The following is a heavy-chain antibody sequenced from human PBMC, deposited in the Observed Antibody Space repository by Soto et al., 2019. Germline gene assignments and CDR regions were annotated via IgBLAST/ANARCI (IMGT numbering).Heavy chain of an antibody. D-gene: IGHD3-3*01. CDR2: TYYRSKWYN. V-gene: IGHV6-1*01. CDR1: GDSVSSNSAA. J-gene: IGHJ6*02. CDR3: ARGPITIFGVVKYYCYYYGMDV. Sequence: SQTLSLTCAISGDSVSSNSAAWNWIRQSPSRGLEWLGRTYYRSKWYNDYAVSVKSRITINPDTSKNQFSLQLNSVTPEDTAVYYCARGPITIFGVVKYYCYYYGMDVWGQGTTVTVSS.